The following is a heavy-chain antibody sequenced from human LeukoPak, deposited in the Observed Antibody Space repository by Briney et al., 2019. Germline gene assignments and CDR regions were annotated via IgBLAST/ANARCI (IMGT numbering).Heavy chain of an antibody. D-gene: IGHD6-13*01. CDR3: AKDESMAAAAYCFGY. V-gene: IGHV3-30*18. Sequence: GGSLRLSCAASGFTFNAYGMHWVRQAPGKGLEWVAVISSDGRDKKSADSVKGRFTISRDNSKNMVYLQMNSLRPEDTAVYYCAKDESMAAAAYCFGYWGQGTLVTVSS. J-gene: IGHJ4*02. CDR2: ISSDGRDK. CDR1: GFTFNAYG.